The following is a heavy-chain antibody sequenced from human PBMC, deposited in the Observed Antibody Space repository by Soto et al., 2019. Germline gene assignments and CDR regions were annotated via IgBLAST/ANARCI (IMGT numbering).Heavy chain of an antibody. V-gene: IGHV4-31*03. CDR3: ARGGYCSGGSCYFGPLGY. J-gene: IGHJ4*02. Sequence: QVQLQESGPGLVKPSQTLSLTCTVSGGSISSGGYYWSWIRQHPGKGLEWIGYIYYSGSTYYNPSLKSRVTISVDTSKNQFSRKLSSVTAADTAVYYCARGGYCSGGSCYFGPLGYWGEGTLVTVSS. CDR2: IYYSGST. CDR1: GGSISSGGYY. D-gene: IGHD2-15*01.